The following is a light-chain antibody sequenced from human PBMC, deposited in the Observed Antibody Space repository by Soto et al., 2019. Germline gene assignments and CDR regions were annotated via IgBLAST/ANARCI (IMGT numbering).Light chain of an antibody. J-gene: IGLJ1*01. Sequence: QSALTQPASVSGSPGQSITISCTGTRSDVGDYRYVSCYQQYPGKAPKVMIYEVSNRASGVSNRFSGSKSGNTASLTISGLQAEDEADYYCASYTTVSTPYAFGTGTKVTVL. V-gene: IGLV2-14*01. CDR3: ASYTTVSTPYA. CDR2: EVS. CDR1: RSDVGDYRY.